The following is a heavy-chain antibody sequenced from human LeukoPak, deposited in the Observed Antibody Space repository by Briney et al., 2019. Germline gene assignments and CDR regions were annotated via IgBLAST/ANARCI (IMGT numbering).Heavy chain of an antibody. Sequence: SQTLSLTCAISGDSVSSNSAAWNWIRQSPSRGLEWLGRTYYRSKWYNDYAVSVKSRITINPDTSKNQFSLKLSSVTAADTAVYYCARGYDFWSGYYRNPEYYFDYWGQGTLVTVSS. CDR3: ARGYDFWSGYYRNPEYYFDY. D-gene: IGHD3-3*01. J-gene: IGHJ4*02. CDR2: TYYRSKWYN. V-gene: IGHV6-1*01. CDR1: GDSVSSNSAA.